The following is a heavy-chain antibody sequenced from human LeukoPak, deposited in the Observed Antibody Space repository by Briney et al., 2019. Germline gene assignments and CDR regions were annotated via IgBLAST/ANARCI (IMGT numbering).Heavy chain of an antibody. D-gene: IGHD1-26*01. CDR2: IDYSEST. Sequence: SETLSLTCTVSGDSISSSYYYWGWIRQPPGKGLEWIGSIDYSESTNYNPSLKSRVTISVDTSKNQFSLKLSSVTAADTAVYYCARRRAYSGSYYGVDYWGQGTLVTVSS. CDR1: GDSISSSYYY. J-gene: IGHJ4*02. CDR3: ARRRAYSGSYYGVDY. V-gene: IGHV4-39*07.